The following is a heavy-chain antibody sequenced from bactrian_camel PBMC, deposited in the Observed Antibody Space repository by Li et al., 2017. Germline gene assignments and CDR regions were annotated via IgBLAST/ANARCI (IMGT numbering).Heavy chain of an antibody. V-gene: IGHV3S6*01. Sequence: HVQLVESGGGLVQPGGSLRLACVTSGFTFSNYAMNWVRQAPGKGLEWVSSIASDGSRTYYLDSMKGRFTISRDNAKNTLYLQMHNLTPEDTAMYYCAAEKFSCGPGGTRRLIVTARSYYGMEYRGKGTQVTVS. D-gene: IGHD2*01. CDR2: IASDGSRT. CDR1: GFTFSNYA. J-gene: IGHJ7*01.